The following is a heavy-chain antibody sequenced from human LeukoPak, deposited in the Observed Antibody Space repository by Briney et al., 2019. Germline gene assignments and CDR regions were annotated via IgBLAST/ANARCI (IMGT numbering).Heavy chain of an antibody. CDR1: GYTFTGYY. Sequence: ASVKVSCKASGYTFTGYYMHWVRQAPGQGLEWMGWINPNSGGTNYAQKFQGRVTMTRDTSISTAYIELSRLRSDDTAVYYCARDSVDGSGTYYNDSPDYWGQGTLVTVSS. D-gene: IGHD3-10*01. V-gene: IGHV1-2*02. CDR2: INPNSGGT. J-gene: IGHJ4*02. CDR3: ARDSVDGSGTYYNDSPDY.